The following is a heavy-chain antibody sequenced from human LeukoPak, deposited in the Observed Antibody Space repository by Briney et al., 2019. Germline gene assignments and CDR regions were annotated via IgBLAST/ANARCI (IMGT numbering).Heavy chain of an antibody. CDR2: ISDTGGST. D-gene: IGHD3-10*01. Sequence: GGSLRLSCAVSGITLSNYGMSWVRQAPGKGLEWVAGISDTGGSTNYADSVKGRFTISRDNPKNTLYLQMNSLRAEDTAVYFCAKRGVVIRAVIIVGFHKEAYYFDYWGQGALVTVSS. CDR1: GITLSNYG. V-gene: IGHV3-23*01. CDR3: AKRGVVIRAVIIVGFHKEAYYFDY. J-gene: IGHJ4*02.